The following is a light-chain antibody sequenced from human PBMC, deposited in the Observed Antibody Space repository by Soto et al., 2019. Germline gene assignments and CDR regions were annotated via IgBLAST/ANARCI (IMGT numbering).Light chain of an antibody. Sequence: QSVLTQPRSVSGSPGQPVTISCTRTSSDVANYNYVSWYQQHPGKAPKLLIYDVNKRPSGVPYRFSGSKSGNTASLTISGLQADDEADYYCCSYAGTYTRVFGTGTRSPS. J-gene: IGLJ1*01. CDR3: CSYAGTYTRV. CDR1: SSDVANYNY. CDR2: DVN. V-gene: IGLV2-11*01.